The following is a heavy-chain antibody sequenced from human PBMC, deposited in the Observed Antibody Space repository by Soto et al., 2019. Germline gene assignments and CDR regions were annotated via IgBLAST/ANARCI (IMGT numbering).Heavy chain of an antibody. CDR1: GCTFDDDA. CDR2: ISWNSGSI. D-gene: IGHD3-10*01. J-gene: IGHJ6*02. V-gene: IGHV3-9*01. Sequence: EVQLVESGGGLVQPGRSLRLSCAAYGCTFDDDAMHWVRQAPGKGLEWVSGISWNSGSIGYADSVKGRFTISRDNAKNSLYLQMNSLRAEDTALYYCAKDIIRGTMVRGVTRDYYYYGMDVWGQGTTVTVSS. CDR3: AKDIIRGTMVRGVTRDYYYYGMDV.